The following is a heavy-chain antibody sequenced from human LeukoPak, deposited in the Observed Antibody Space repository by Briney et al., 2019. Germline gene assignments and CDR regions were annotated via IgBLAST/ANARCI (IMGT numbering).Heavy chain of an antibody. CDR1: GGSFSGYY. CDR3: ARLDYYDSSGLFDY. D-gene: IGHD3-22*01. J-gene: IGHJ4*02. V-gene: IGHV4-34*01. CDR2: INHSGST. Sequence: PSETLSLTCAVYGGSFSGYYWSWVRQPPGKGLEWIGDINHSGSTNYNPSLKSRVTISVDTSKNQFSLKLSSVTAADTAVYYCARLDYYDSSGLFDYWGQGTLVTVSS.